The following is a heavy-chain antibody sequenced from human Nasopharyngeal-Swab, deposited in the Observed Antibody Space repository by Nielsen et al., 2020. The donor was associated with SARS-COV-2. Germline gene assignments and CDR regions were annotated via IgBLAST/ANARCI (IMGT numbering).Heavy chain of an antibody. CDR2: VYPGNSEI. Sequence: GESLKISCMASGYSFVNHWIGWVRQKPGKGLEWMGMVYPGNSEIAYSPSFQGQITISVDKSINTAYLQWNSLRASDTAMYFCARRAARDGYNYEVDPWGQGTLVTVS. V-gene: IGHV5-51*01. CDR1: GYSFVNHW. CDR3: ARRAARDGYNYEVDP. D-gene: IGHD5-24*01. J-gene: IGHJ5*02.